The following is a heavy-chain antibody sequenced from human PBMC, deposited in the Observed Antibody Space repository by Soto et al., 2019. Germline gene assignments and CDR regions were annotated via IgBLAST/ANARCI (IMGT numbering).Heavy chain of an antibody. CDR3: ARTIFGVVIRNYYFDY. J-gene: IGHJ4*02. Sequence: ASETLSLTCTVSGGSISSTSYYWGWIRQPPGKGLEWIGSVYYSGSTYYNPSLSSRVTISVDTSKNQFSLRLSSVTAADTAVYYCARTIFGVVIRNYYFDYWGQGTLVTVS. CDR1: GGSISSTSYY. V-gene: IGHV4-39*01. D-gene: IGHD3-3*01. CDR2: VYYSGST.